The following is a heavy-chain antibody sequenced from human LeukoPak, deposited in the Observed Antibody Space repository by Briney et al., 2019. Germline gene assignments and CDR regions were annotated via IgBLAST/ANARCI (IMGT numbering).Heavy chain of an antibody. CDR2: IYYSGST. D-gene: IGHD2-15*01. CDR3: ARSYCSGGSCYSGWFDP. J-gene: IGHJ5*02. V-gene: IGHV4-59*08. CDR1: GGSISSYY. Sequence: PSETLSLTCTVSGGSISSYYWSWIRQPPGKGLEWIGYIYYSGSTNYNPSLKSRVTISVDTSKNQFSLKLSSVTVADTAVYYCARSYCSGGSCYSGWFDPWGQGTLVTVSS.